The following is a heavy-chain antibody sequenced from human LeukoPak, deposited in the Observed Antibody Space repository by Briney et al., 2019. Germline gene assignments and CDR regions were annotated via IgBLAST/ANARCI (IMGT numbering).Heavy chain of an antibody. Sequence: SETLSLTCAVYGGSFSGYYWSWIRQPPGKGLEWIGEINHSGSTNYNPSLKSRVTISVDTSKNQFSLKLSSVTAADTAVYYCARGRPQCSSTSCYPRGWFDPWGQGTLVTVSS. CDR1: GGSFSGYY. CDR2: INHSGST. V-gene: IGHV4-34*01. D-gene: IGHD2-2*01. J-gene: IGHJ5*02. CDR3: ARGRPQCSSTSCYPRGWFDP.